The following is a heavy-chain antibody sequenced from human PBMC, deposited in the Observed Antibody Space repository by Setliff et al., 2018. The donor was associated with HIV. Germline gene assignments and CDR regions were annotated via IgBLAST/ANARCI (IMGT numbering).Heavy chain of an antibody. CDR2: IRSKAYGGTT. J-gene: IGHJ4*02. D-gene: IGHD2-21*01. CDR1: GFTFGDYA. CDR3: ARAKFPDY. V-gene: IGHV3-49*04. Sequence: GGSLRLSCTASGFTFGDYAVNWVRQAPGKGLEWLGFIRSKAYGGTTEYAASVQGRFTISRDDSKSNAYLQVHSLKTEDTAVYYCARAKFPDYWGQGTLVTVSS.